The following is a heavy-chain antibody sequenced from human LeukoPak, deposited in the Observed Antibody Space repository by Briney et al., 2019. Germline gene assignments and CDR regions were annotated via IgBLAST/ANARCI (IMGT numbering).Heavy chain of an antibody. CDR2: INPSGGST. V-gene: IGHV1-46*01. J-gene: IGHJ3*02. Sequence: ASVKVSCKASGYTFTSYYMHWVRQAPGQGLEWMGIINPSGGSTSYAQKFQGRVTMTRDTSTSTAYMELSSLRSEDTAVYYCAREFSDEDAFDIWGQGTMVTVSS. CDR1: GYTFTSYY. CDR3: AREFSDEDAFDI.